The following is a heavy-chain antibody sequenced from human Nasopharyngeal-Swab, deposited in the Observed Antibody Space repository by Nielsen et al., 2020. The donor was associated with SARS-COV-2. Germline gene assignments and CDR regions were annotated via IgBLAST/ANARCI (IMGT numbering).Heavy chain of an antibody. J-gene: IGHJ4*02. Sequence: GESLKISCAASGFTFSSYAMHWVRQAPGKGLEWVAVISYDGSNKYYADSVKGRFTISRDNSKNTLYLQMNSLRAEDTVVYYCARAGSSWLGFYFDYWGQGTLVTVSS. CDR3: ARAGSSWLGFYFDY. D-gene: IGHD6-13*01. CDR2: ISYDGSNK. V-gene: IGHV3-30*04. CDR1: GFTFSSYA.